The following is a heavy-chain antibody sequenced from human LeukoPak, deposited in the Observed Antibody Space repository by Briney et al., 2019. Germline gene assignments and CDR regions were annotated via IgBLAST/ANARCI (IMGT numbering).Heavy chain of an antibody. CDR1: GFSFNNYA. J-gene: IGHJ4*02. CDR3: AKESQLSYGGTFYSDY. D-gene: IGHD1-26*01. V-gene: IGHV3-23*01. CDR2: ISSSDGAT. Sequence: GGSLRLSCAASGFSFNNYAMSWVRRAPGKGLEWVSAISSSDGATFYADSVKGRFTISRDNSKNTLYLEMNSLRAEDTAVYYCAKESQLSYGGTFYSDYWGQGTLVTVSS.